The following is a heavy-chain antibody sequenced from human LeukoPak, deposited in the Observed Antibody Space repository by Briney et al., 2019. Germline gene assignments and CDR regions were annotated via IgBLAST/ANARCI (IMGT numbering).Heavy chain of an antibody. Sequence: PSETLSLTCTVSGGSISSYYWSWIRQPPGKGLEWIGYVYYSGSTSYNPSLKSRVTMSVDTSKNQFSLKLTSVTAADTAVYYCARSVSWGLLVRDDAFDIWGQGTMVTVSS. D-gene: IGHD2-21*01. CDR2: VYYSGST. J-gene: IGHJ3*02. CDR3: ARSVSWGLLVRDDAFDI. CDR1: GGSISSYY. V-gene: IGHV4-59*06.